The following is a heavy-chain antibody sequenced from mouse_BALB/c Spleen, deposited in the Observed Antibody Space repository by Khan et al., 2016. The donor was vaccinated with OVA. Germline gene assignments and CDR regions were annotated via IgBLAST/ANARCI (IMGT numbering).Heavy chain of an antibody. D-gene: IGHD1-2*01. CDR3: VRFTTATGNYYVMDY. CDR1: GFSLTYYG. Sequence: VELVESGLGLVAPSQSLSITCTVSGFSLTYYGVNWVRQPPGKGLEWLGVIWGDGATNHHSGLKSRLSITKDTSTSQVFLKLNSLHTDDTATYYCVRFTTATGNYYVMDYWGQGTSVTVSA. V-gene: IGHV2-3*01. CDR2: IWGDGAT. J-gene: IGHJ4*01.